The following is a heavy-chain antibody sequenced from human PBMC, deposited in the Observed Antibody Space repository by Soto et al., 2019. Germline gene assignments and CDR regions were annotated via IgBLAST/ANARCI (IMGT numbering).Heavy chain of an antibody. CDR3: AKGYGSGSYYNTPDHYYYYGMDV. CDR1: GFTFSSYA. V-gene: IGHV3-23*01. D-gene: IGHD3-10*01. Sequence: EVQLLESGGGLVQPGGSLRLSCAASGFTFSSYAMSWVRQAPGKGLEWVSAISGSGGSTYYADSVKGRFTISRDNSKNTLYLQMNSLRAEDTAVYYCAKGYGSGSYYNTPDHYYYYGMDVWGQGTTVTVSS. CDR2: ISGSGGST. J-gene: IGHJ6*02.